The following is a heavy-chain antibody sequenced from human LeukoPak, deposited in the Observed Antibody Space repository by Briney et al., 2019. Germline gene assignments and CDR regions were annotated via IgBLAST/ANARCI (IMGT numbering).Heavy chain of an antibody. V-gene: IGHV4-30-4*01. CDR2: IYYSGST. J-gene: IGHJ5*02. CDR3: ARGWYQQRWFDP. Sequence: PSETLSLTCTVSGGSISSSSYYWSWIRQPPGKGLEWIGYIYYSGSTYYNPSLKSRVTISVDTSKNQFSLKLSSVTAADTAVYYCARGWYQQRWFDPWGQGTLVTVSS. CDR1: GGSISSSSYY. D-gene: IGHD2-2*01.